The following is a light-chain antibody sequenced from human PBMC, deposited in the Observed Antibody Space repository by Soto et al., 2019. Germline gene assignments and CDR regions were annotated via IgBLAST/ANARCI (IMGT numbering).Light chain of an antibody. CDR2: GAS. CDR3: QQYNNWPPEKT. V-gene: IGKV3-15*01. Sequence: EIVLTQSPGTLSLSPGERATLSCRASQSVSNSYLAWYQRIRGQAPRLLIYGASPRATGIPARFSGSGSGTEFTLTISSLQSEDFAVYYCQQYNNWPPEKTFGQGTKVDIK. CDR1: QSVSNSY. J-gene: IGKJ1*01.